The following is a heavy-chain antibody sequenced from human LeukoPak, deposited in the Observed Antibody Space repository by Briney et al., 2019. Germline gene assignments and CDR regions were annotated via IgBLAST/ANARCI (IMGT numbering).Heavy chain of an antibody. D-gene: IGHD3-10*01. CDR3: ARVALVRGIIYSFDY. J-gene: IGHJ4*02. CDR2: INPNSGDT. V-gene: IGHV1-2*02. Sequence: GASVKVSCKASGYTFTGNYMHWVRQAPGQGLEWMGWINPNSGDTNYAQKFQGRVTMTRDTSINTVYMELSRLRSDDSALYYCARVALVRGIIYSFDYWGQGTLVTASS. CDR1: GYTFTGNY.